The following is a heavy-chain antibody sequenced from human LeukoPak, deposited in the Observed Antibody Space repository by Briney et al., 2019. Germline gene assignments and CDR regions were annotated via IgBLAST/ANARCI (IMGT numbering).Heavy chain of an antibody. V-gene: IGHV3-23*01. CDR2: ISGSGGST. D-gene: IGHD6-13*01. Sequence: PGGSLRLSCAASGFTFSNAWMSWVRQAPGKGLEWVSAISGSGGSTYYADSVKGRFTISRDNSKNTLYLQMNSLRAEDTAVYYCARAQGPRRQLVRNYGMDVWGQGTTVTVSS. J-gene: IGHJ6*02. CDR1: GFTFSNAW. CDR3: ARAQGPRRQLVRNYGMDV.